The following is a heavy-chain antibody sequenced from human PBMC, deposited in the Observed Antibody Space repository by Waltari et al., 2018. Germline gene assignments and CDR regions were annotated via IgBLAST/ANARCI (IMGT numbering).Heavy chain of an antibody. D-gene: IGHD6-13*01. CDR1: GFTLSSYW. CDR3: ARDPYTSSLFDY. V-gene: IGHV3-74*01. Sequence: EVQLVESGGGLVQPGGSLRLSCAASGFTLSSYWMHWVRQAPGKGLVWVSRINSDGSSTSADSVKGRFTISRDNAKNTLYLQMNSLRAEDTAVYYCARDPYTSSLFDYWGQGTLVTVSS. J-gene: IGHJ4*02. CDR2: INSDGSST.